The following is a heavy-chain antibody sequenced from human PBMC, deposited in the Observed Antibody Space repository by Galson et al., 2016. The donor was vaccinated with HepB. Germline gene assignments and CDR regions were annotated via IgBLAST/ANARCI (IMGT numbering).Heavy chain of an antibody. CDR2: IDPSDSYT. V-gene: IGHV5-10-1*01. CDR1: GYSFTTYW. D-gene: IGHD4-17*01. CDR3: ARHPTVSKGYYYYGMDV. Sequence: QSGAEVKKPGESLRISCKGSGYSFTTYWISWVRQMPGKGLEWMGRIDPSDSYTNYSPSFQGHVTISADKSVSTAYLQWSSLKASDTAMYYCARHPTVSKGYYYYGMDVWGEGTTVTVSS. J-gene: IGHJ6*04.